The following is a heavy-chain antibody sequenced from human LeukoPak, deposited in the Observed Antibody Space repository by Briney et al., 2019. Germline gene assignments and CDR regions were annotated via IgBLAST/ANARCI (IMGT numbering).Heavy chain of an antibody. CDR3: AKDHRDSGNYYYYYGLDV. CDR1: GFTFGSYV. J-gene: IGHJ6*02. V-gene: IGHV3-23*01. CDR2: ISGSGGST. D-gene: IGHD1-26*01. Sequence: PGGSLRLSCAASGFTFGSYVMSWVRQAPGKGLEWVSAISGSGGSTYYEDSVKGRFTISRDNSKNTLYLQMNSLRAEDTAVYYCAKDHRDSGNYYYYYGLDVWGQGTMVTVSS.